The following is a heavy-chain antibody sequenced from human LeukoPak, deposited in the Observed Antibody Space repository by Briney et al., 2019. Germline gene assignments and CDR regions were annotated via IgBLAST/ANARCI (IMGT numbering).Heavy chain of an antibody. V-gene: IGHV4-34*12. CDR1: GGSFSGYY. CDR3: ARVHYDSSGHRPFDY. D-gene: IGHD3-22*01. J-gene: IGHJ4*02. CDR2: IIHSGST. Sequence: SETLSLTCAVYGGSFSGYYWSWIRQPPGKGLEWIGEIIHSGSTDYNPSLKSRVTISVDTSKNQFSLKLSSVTAADTAVYYCARVHYDSSGHRPFDYCGQGTLVTVSS.